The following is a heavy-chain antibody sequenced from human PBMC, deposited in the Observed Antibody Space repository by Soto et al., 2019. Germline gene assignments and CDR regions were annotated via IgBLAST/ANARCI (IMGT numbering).Heavy chain of an antibody. D-gene: IGHD3-22*01. Sequence: QVQLVESGGGVVQPGRSLRLSCAASGFTFSSYAMHWVRQAPGKGLEWMAVISYDGNKKYYAYSVKGRFTISRDNSKNTLYLQMNSLRAEDTAVYYCARDLWVVVVADAFDIWGQGTMVTVSS. V-gene: IGHV3-30-3*01. CDR1: GFTFSSYA. CDR3: ARDLWVVVVADAFDI. CDR2: ISYDGNKK. J-gene: IGHJ3*02.